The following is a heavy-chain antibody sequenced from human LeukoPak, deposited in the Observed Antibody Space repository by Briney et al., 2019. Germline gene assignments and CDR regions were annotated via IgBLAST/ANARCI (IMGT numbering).Heavy chain of an antibody. D-gene: IGHD1-1*01. V-gene: IGHV5-51*01. CDR3: ARMRFSTTGTTGFDY. Sequence: GESLKISCKGSGYSFNSYWIGWVRQMPGKGLEWMGIIFPGDSDTRSSPSFQGQVTISADKSISTAYLQWSSLKASDSAMYYCARMRFSTTGTTGFDYWGQGTLVTVSS. CDR2: IFPGDSDT. CDR1: GYSFNSYW. J-gene: IGHJ4*02.